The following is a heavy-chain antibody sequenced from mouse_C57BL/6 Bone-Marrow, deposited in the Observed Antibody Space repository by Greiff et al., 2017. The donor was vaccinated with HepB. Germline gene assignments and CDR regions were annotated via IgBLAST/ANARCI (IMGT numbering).Heavy chain of an antibody. CDR3: AREIGSSYGAMDY. Sequence: VQLKESGPGLVKPSQSLSLTCSVTGYSITSGYYWNWIRQFPGNKLEWMGYISYDGSNNYNPSLKNRISITRDTSKNQFFLKLNSVTTEDTATYYCAREIGSSYGAMDYWGQGTSVTVSS. J-gene: IGHJ4*01. V-gene: IGHV3-6*01. CDR1: GYSITSGYY. D-gene: IGHD1-1*01. CDR2: ISYDGSN.